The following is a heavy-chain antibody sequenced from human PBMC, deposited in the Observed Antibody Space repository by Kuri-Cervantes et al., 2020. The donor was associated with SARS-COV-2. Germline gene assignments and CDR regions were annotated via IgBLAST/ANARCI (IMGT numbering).Heavy chain of an antibody. CDR3: ARLGYYGSGSYGIDP. D-gene: IGHD3-10*01. CDR2: IYYSGST. CDR1: GGSISSSSYY. V-gene: IGHV4-39*07. J-gene: IGHJ5*02. Sequence: SETLSLTCTVSGGSISSSSYYWGWIRQPPGKGLEWIGSIYYSGSTNYNPSLKSRVTISVDTSKNQFSLKLSSVTAADTAVYYCARLGYYGSGSYGIDPWGQGTLVTVSS.